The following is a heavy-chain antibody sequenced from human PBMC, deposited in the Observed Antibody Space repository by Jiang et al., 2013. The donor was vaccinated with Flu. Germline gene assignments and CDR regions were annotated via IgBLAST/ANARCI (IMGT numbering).Heavy chain of an antibody. CDR1: GYSFTSYW. Sequence: GAEVKKPGESLRISCKGSGYSFTSYWISWVRQRPGKGLEWMGIIHPGDSETRYSPSFQGQVTLSADNSMNTAYLQWSSLKASDTAMYYCARLRHGSTSGSYDYWGQGTLVTVSS. CDR2: IHPGDSET. D-gene: IGHD1-1*01. CDR3: ARLRHGSTSGSYDY. V-gene: IGHV5-51*01. J-gene: IGHJ4*02.